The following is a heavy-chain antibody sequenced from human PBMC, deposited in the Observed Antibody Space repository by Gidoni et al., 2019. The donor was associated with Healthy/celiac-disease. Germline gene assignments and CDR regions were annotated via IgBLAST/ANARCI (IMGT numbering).Heavy chain of an antibody. V-gene: IGHV3-7*03. Sequence: EVQLVESGGGLVQPGGSLRLSCAASGFTFSSYWMSWVRQAPGKGLEWVANIKQDGSEKYYVDSVKGRFTISRDNAKNSLYLQMNSLRAEDTAVYYCATVAVTNNYGEDYWGQGTLVTVSS. CDR3: ATVAVTNNYGEDY. D-gene: IGHD4-17*01. CDR1: GFTFSSYW. J-gene: IGHJ4*02. CDR2: IKQDGSEK.